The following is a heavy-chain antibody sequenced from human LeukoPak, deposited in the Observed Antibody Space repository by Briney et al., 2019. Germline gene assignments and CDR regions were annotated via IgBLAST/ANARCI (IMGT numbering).Heavy chain of an antibody. Sequence: SETLSLTCAVYGGSFSGYYWSWIRQPPGKGLEWIGEINHSGSTNYNPSLKSRVTISVDTSKNQFSLKLSSVTAADTAVYYCASIRDSDFWSGYRLDYWGQGTLVTVSS. CDR2: INHSGST. CDR3: ASIRDSDFWSGYRLDY. J-gene: IGHJ4*02. V-gene: IGHV4-34*01. D-gene: IGHD3-3*01. CDR1: GGSFSGYY.